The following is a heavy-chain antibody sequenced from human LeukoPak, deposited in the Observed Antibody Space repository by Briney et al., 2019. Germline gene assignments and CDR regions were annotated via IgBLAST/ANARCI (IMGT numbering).Heavy chain of an antibody. J-gene: IGHJ6*02. Sequence: GGSLRLSCAASGFTFSSYWMSWVRQTPGKGLEWVANIKVDGSETYYVDSVKGRFTISRDNAKNSLYLQMNSLRAEDTAVYYCAKDLHSSSNDYYGMDVWGQGTTVTVSS. CDR1: GFTFSSYW. CDR3: AKDLHSSSNDYYGMDV. D-gene: IGHD6-13*01. CDR2: IKVDGSET. V-gene: IGHV3-7*01.